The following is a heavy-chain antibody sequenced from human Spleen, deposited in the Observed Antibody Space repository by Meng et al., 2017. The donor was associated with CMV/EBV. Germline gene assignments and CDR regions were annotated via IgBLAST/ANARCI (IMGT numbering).Heavy chain of an antibody. CDR2: IYYSGST. V-gene: IGHV4-39*01. CDR3: ARRRYCSSTSCYTVYYFDY. J-gene: IGHJ4*02. D-gene: IGHD2-2*02. CDR1: SSSSSY. Sequence: SSSSSYWGWIRQPPGQWLEWIGSIYYSGSTYYNPSLKSRVTISVDTSKNQFSLKLSSVTAADTAVYYCARRRYCSSTSCYTVYYFDYWGQGTLVTVSS.